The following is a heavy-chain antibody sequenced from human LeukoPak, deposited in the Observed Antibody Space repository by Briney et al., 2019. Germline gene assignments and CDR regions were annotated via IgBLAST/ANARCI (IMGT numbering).Heavy chain of an antibody. J-gene: IGHJ4*02. V-gene: IGHV3-74*01. CDR3: ARGGGIIAAAVVD. D-gene: IGHD6-13*01. CDR2: INRDGSST. Sequence: GGSLRLSCAASGFTFRSYWMHWARQAPGKGLVWVSRINRDGSSTNYADSVKGRFSIPRDNAKNTLFLQMNSLRAEDTAVYYCARGGGIIAAAVVDWGQGTLVTVST. CDR1: GFTFRSYW.